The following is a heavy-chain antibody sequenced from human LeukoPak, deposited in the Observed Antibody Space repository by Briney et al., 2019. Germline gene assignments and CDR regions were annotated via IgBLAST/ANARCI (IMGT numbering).Heavy chain of an antibody. CDR3: AKTFYYDSSGCWDD. CDR1: GFTFRNYA. D-gene: IGHD3-22*01. Sequence: GESLRLSCAASGFTFRNYAMTWVRQAPGKGLEWVSAMSGSGAGTYYADSVKGRFTISRDNSEKTLYLQMNSLRAEDTAVYYCAKTFYYDSSGCWDDWGQGTLVTVSS. V-gene: IGHV3-23*01. CDR2: MSGSGAGT. J-gene: IGHJ4*02.